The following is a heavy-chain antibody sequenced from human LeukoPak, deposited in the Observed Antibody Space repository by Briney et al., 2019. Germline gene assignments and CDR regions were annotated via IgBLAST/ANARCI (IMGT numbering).Heavy chain of an antibody. J-gene: IGHJ4*02. CDR3: ARNPYGSGIDS. D-gene: IGHD3-10*01. V-gene: IGHV4-30-2*01. Sequence: SEALSLTCTVSGGSISSGGYYWSWIRQPSGKGLEWIGYIYHSGSTYYNPSLKSRVTISVDRSKNQFSLKLSSVTAADTAMYYCARNPYGSGIDSWGQGTLVTVSS. CDR2: IYHSGST. CDR1: GGSISSGGYY.